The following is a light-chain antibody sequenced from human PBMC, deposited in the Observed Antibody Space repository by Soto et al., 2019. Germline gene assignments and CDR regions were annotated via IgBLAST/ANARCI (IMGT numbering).Light chain of an antibody. V-gene: IGKV3-20*01. CDR3: QQYGSSPRT. CDR1: QRVSSSS. CDR2: GAS. Sequence: EIVLTQFPDTLSLSPGERATLSCRASQRVSSSSLAWYQQKRGQAPRLLIHGASSRATGIPDRFSGRGSGTDFTLTISRLESEDFAVYYCQQYGSSPRTFGQGTKVEVK. J-gene: IGKJ1*01.